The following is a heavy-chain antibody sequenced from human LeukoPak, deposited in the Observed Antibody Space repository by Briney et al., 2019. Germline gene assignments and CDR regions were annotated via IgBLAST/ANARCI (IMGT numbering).Heavy chain of an antibody. J-gene: IGHJ4*02. CDR1: GFTFSSYS. V-gene: IGHV3-7*03. CDR3: AREIIGAASAFDC. Sequence: GGSLRLSCAASGFTFSSYSMNWVRQAPGKGLEWVANIKEDGSQKYHVDSVKGRFTISRDNAKNSLYLQMNSLSGEDTAVYYCAREIIGAASAFDCWSQGTLVTVSS. CDR2: IKEDGSQK. D-gene: IGHD3-16*02.